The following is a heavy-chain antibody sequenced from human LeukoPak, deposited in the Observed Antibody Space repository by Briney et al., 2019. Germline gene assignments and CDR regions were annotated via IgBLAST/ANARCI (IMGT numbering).Heavy chain of an antibody. Sequence: GGSLRLSCAASGFIISSYWMSWVRQAPGKGLEWVANIKQDGSEKSYVDSVKGRFTISRDNAKNSLYLQMNSLRAEDTAIYYCTRVGYIDEGIDYWGQGTLVTVSS. V-gene: IGHV3-7*04. D-gene: IGHD5-24*01. CDR2: IKQDGSEK. CDR1: GFIISSYW. J-gene: IGHJ4*02. CDR3: TRVGYIDEGIDY.